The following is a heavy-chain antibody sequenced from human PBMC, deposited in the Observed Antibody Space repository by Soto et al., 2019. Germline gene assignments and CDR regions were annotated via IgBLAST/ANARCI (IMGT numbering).Heavy chain of an antibody. CDR2: ISGSGGST. CDR3: VKDRMDHNSVWDPFDI. CDR1: GFTFSSYA. D-gene: IGHD1-20*01. Sequence: GGSLRLSCAASGFTFSSYAMSWVRQAPGKGLEWVSAISGSGGSTYYADSVRGRFTISRDNSKNTVFLQMNSLRAEDAAIYYCVKDRMDHNSVWDPFDIWGQGTMVTVSS. V-gene: IGHV3-23*01. J-gene: IGHJ3*02.